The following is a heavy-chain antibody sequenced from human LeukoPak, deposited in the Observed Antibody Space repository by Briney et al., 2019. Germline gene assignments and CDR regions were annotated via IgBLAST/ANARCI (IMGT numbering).Heavy chain of an antibody. CDR2: INPSGGST. CDR1: GYTFTSYY. D-gene: IGHD3-9*01. CDR3: ARSDFDILTGSPLTPDY. J-gene: IGHJ4*02. V-gene: IGHV1-46*01. Sequence: GASVKVSCKASGYTFTSYYMHWVRQAPGQGIEWMGIINPSGGSTSYAQKFQGRVTMTRDTSTSTVYMELSSLRSEDTAVYYCARSDFDILTGSPLTPDYWGQGTLVTVSS.